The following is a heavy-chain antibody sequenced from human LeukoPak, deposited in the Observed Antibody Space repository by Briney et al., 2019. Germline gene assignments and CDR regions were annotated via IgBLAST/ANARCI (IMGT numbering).Heavy chain of an antibody. CDR1: GGSFSGYY. V-gene: IGHV4-34*01. CDR3: ARGRVRDRDIVVVPAAVDFDY. Sequence: SETLSLTCAVYGGSFSGYYWSWIRQPPGKGLEWIGEINHSGSTNYNPSLKSRVTISVDTSKNQFSLKLSSVTAADTAVYYCARGRVRDRDIVVVPAAVDFDYWGQGTLVTVSP. CDR2: INHSGST. D-gene: IGHD2-2*01. J-gene: IGHJ4*02.